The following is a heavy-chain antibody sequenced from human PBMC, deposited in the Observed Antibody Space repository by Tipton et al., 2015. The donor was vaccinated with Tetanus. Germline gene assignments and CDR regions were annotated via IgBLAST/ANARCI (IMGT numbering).Heavy chain of an antibody. CDR3: AKDSPHSLHHEPSDY. CDR2: IYYSGTT. Sequence: TLSLTCTVPGGSISGYYWNWIRQPPGKGLEWIGYIYYSGTTNYNPSLKSRVTISVDRSKNQFSLRLNSVTAADTAVYYCAKDSPHSLHHEPSDYWGQGTLVTVSS. D-gene: IGHD1-14*01. V-gene: IGHV4-59*01. CDR1: GGSISGYY. J-gene: IGHJ4*02.